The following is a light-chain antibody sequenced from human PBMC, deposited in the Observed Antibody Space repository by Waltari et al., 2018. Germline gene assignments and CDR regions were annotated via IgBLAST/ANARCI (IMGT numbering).Light chain of an antibody. CDR3: QQYKDLPRT. Sequence: DIQMTQSPSSMSASVGDRVSITCQASQDIRNYLSWYLQQPWKAPKLLIYDASNLETGVPSRFSGSASGTDFTFTISSLQPEDIGTYYCQQYKDLPRTFGQGTKVEFK. V-gene: IGKV1-33*01. CDR2: DAS. CDR1: QDIRNY. J-gene: IGKJ1*01.